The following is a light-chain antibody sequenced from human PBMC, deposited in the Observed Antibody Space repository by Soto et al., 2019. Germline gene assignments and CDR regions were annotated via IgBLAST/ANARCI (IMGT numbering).Light chain of an antibody. J-gene: IGKJ4*01. CDR2: KAF. V-gene: IGKV1-5*03. CDR3: QQYNTCPLI. CDR1: QSISTW. Sequence: DIQMTQSPSTLSASVGDRVTITCRASQSISTWLAWYQQKPGKAPKLLIYKAFSLESGVSSWFIGSGYGTEFTLTISSLPPDDFETYYCQQYNTCPLIFGGGTTVELK.